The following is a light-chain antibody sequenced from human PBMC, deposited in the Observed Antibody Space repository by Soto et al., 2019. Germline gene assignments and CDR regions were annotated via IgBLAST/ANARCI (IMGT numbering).Light chain of an antibody. Sequence: DIVLTQSPLSLPVTPGEPASISCRSSQSLLHSNGHTYLDWYLQKPGQSPQLLICLGSSRASGVPERITGSGSDTDFTLKISRVEAEDVPVYYCTQTLQTPPFTFGPGTKVQI. CDR2: LGS. CDR1: QSLLHSNGHTY. V-gene: IGKV2-28*01. CDR3: TQTLQTPPFT. J-gene: IGKJ3*01.